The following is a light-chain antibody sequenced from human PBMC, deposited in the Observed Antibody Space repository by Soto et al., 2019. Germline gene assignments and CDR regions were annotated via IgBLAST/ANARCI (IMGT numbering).Light chain of an antibody. J-gene: IGKJ2*01. V-gene: IGKV1-5*01. CDR2: AAS. Sequence: DIQMTQSPSTLSASVGDRVTITCRASQSISSWLAWYQQKPGKAPKLLIYAASRLESGVPSRFSGSGSGTEFTLTISSLQPDDFATYYCQQYNSYSVYTFGQGTKLEIK. CDR1: QSISSW. CDR3: QQYNSYSVYT.